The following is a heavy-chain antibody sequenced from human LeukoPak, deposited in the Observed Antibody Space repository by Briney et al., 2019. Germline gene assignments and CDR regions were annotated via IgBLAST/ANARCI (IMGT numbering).Heavy chain of an antibody. Sequence: GGSLRLSCAVSGFTFSSYWMHWVRQAPGKGLVWVSRINSDGSATSYADSVKGRFTISRDNAKSTLYLQMTSLRAEDTAVYYCASRYDSNAYYKYFQYWGQGTLVTVST. CDR3: ASRYDSNAYYKYFQY. CDR2: INSDGSAT. J-gene: IGHJ1*01. D-gene: IGHD3-22*01. V-gene: IGHV3-74*01. CDR1: GFTFSSYW.